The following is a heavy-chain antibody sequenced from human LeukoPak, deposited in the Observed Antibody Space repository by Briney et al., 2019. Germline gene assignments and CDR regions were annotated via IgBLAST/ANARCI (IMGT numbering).Heavy chain of an antibody. CDR2: IYTSGST. D-gene: IGHD3-10*01. CDR3: ASGTYGSGSYYPYYYYMDV. CDR1: GGSISSGSYY. J-gene: IGHJ6*03. V-gene: IGHV4-61*02. Sequence: SQTLSLTCTVSGGSISSGSYYWSWIRPPGGKGLGWIGRIYTSGSTNYNPSLKSRVTISVDTSKNQFSLKLSSVTAADTAVYYCASGTYGSGSYYPYYYYMDVWGKGTTVTVSS.